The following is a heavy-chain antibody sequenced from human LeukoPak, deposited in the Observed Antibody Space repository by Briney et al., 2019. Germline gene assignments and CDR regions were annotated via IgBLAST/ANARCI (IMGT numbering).Heavy chain of an antibody. Sequence: GVSLRLSCAASGVTLSSYSMNWVRQAPGKGLEWVSSISSSSSYIYYADSVKGRFTISRDNAKNSLYLQMNSLRAEDTAVYYCARWGGHYWGQGTLVTVSS. V-gene: IGHV3-21*01. CDR1: GVTLSSYS. CDR3: ARWGGHY. J-gene: IGHJ4*02. D-gene: IGHD3-16*01. CDR2: ISSSSSYI.